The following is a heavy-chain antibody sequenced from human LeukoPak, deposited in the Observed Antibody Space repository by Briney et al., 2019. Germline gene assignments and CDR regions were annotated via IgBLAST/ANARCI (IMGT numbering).Heavy chain of an antibody. J-gene: IGHJ5*02. D-gene: IGHD2-2*03. V-gene: IGHV3-15*07. CDR2: IKGKTEGGTT. Sequence: GGSLRLSCAASGFTFSNAWMNWVRQAPGKGLEWVGRIKGKTEGGTTDYAAPVKARFTISRDDSKNTLFLQMNSLKTEDTAVYYCTTVGYCGSTSCSTFDPWGQGTLVTVSS. CDR3: TTVGYCGSTSCSTFDP. CDR1: GFTFSNAW.